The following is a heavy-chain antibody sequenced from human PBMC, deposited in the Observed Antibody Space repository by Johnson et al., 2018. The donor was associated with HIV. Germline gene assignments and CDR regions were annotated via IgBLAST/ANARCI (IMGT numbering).Heavy chain of an antibody. J-gene: IGHJ3*02. CDR3: AKTYYYDSSGSLDAFDS. D-gene: IGHD3-22*01. CDR2: ISGSGGST. Sequence: VQLVESGGGVVQPGRSLRLSCAASGFTFSSYGMHWVRQAPGKGLEWVSAISGSGGSTYYADSVKGRFTISRDNSKNTLYLQMNSLSAEDTAVYYCAKTYYYDSSGSLDAFDSWGQGTMVTVSS. CDR1: GFTFSSYG. V-gene: IGHV3-23*04.